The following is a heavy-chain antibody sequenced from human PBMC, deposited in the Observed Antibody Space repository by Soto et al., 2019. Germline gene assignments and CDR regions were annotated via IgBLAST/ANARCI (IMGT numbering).Heavy chain of an antibody. Sequence: QVQLVESGGGVVQPGRSLRLSCAASGFTFSSYAMHWVRQAPGKGLEWVAVISYDGSNKYYADSVKGRFTIARDNSKNXXYLHMNSLRAEDTAVYYCAGDVLVGHYYYYYGMDVWGQGTTVTVSS. CDR2: ISYDGSNK. CDR1: GFTFSSYA. D-gene: IGHD3-10*01. J-gene: IGHJ6*02. V-gene: IGHV3-30-3*01. CDR3: AGDVLVGHYYYYYGMDV.